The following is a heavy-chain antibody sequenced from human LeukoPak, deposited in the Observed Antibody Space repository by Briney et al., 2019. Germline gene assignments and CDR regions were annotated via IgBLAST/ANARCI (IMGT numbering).Heavy chain of an antibody. CDR2: INHSGST. CDR3: ARVTTNWFDP. J-gene: IGHJ5*02. Sequence: PSETLSLTCAVSRGSFSGYYWNWFRQPPGKGLEWIGEINHSGSTNYNPSLKSRVTISVDTSKNQFSLKLSSVTAADTAVYYCARVTTNWFDPWGQGTLVTVSS. CDR1: RGSFSGYY. D-gene: IGHD1-1*01. V-gene: IGHV4-34*01.